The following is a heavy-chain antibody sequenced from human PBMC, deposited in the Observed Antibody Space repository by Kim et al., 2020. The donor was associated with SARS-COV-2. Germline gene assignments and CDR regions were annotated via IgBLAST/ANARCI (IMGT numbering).Heavy chain of an antibody. CDR2: NT. CDR3: AKDTAGAFDI. Sequence: NTKYSQKFQGRVTITRDTSASTADMELSSLRSEDTAVYYCAKDTAGAFDIWGQGTMVTVSS. V-gene: IGHV1-3*01. D-gene: IGHD5-18*01. J-gene: IGHJ3*02.